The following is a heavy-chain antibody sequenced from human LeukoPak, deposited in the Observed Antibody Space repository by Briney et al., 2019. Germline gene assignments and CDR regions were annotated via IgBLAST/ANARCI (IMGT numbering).Heavy chain of an antibody. CDR2: IYYSGST. V-gene: IGHV4-39*07. CDR3: ARESFVVVAATRIPDAFDI. Sequence: PSETLSLTCTVSGGSISSSSYYWGWIRQPPGKGLEWIGSIYYSGSTYYNPSLKSRVTISVDTSKNQFSLKLSSVTAADTAVYYCARESFVVVAATRIPDAFDIWGQGTMVTVSS. D-gene: IGHD2-15*01. J-gene: IGHJ3*02. CDR1: GGSISSSSYY.